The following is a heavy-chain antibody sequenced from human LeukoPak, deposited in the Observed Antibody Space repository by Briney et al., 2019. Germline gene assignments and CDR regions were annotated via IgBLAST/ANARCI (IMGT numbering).Heavy chain of an antibody. J-gene: IGHJ4*02. D-gene: IGHD6-19*01. CDR2: IRSKVDSYAT. V-gene: IGHV3-73*01. Sequence: GGSLRLSCAASGFTFSGSGMHWVRQASGKGLEWVGRIRSKVDSYATAYAASVKGRFTISRDDSKNTAYLQMNSLKTEDTAVYYCTRHVVAGVYYYDYWGQGNLVTVSS. CDR1: GFTFSGSG. CDR3: TRHVVAGVYYYDY.